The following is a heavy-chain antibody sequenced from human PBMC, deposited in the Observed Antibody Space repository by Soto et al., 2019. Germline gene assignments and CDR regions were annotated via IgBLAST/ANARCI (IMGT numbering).Heavy chain of an antibody. CDR2: IIPILGIA. V-gene: IGHV1-69*02. Sequence: QVQLVQSGAEVKKPGSSVKVSCKASGGTFSSYTISWVRQAPGQGLEWMGRIIPILGIANNAQKFQGRVTIPADKSTSTAYMDMSNPRYENTAVYCCAMEYFSRTSCYRDYWGQGNLVTVSS. CDR3: AMEYFSRTSCYRDY. CDR1: GGTFSSYT. J-gene: IGHJ4*02. D-gene: IGHD2-2*01.